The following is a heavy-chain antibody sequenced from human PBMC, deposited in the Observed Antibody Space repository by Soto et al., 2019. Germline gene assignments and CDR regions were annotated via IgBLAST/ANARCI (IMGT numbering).Heavy chain of an antibody. CDR3: AGRTYG. J-gene: IGHJ3*01. Sequence: EVQLVESGGGLVQPGGSLRLSCAASGFDVSSNYMSWVRQAPGKGLEWVSLIYSGGTTYSADSVKGRFTISRHSSKNTLYLQMNSLRVEDTAVYYCAGRTYGWGQGTMVTVSA. V-gene: IGHV3-53*04. D-gene: IGHD4-17*01. CDR1: GFDVSSNY. CDR2: IYSGGTT.